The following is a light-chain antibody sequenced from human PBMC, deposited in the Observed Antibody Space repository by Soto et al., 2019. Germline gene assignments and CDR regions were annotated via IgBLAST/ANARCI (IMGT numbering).Light chain of an antibody. Sequence: DIQMTQSPSSLSASVGDRVTITCRAGQTVTDYLNWYQHKPGKAPKLLIYSASTLQSGVPSRFSGSGSGTDFTLTITSLQPEDFGTYYCHQTYSTPQTFGQVTRVEIK. V-gene: IGKV1-39*01. CDR1: QTVTDY. CDR3: HQTYSTPQT. J-gene: IGKJ1*01. CDR2: SAS.